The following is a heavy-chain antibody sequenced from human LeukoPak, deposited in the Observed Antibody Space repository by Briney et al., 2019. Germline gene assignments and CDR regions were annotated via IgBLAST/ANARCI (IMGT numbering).Heavy chain of an antibody. CDR2: IYTSGST. CDR3: ARSEGYDLWSGHRD. Sequence: SETLSLTCTVSSGSISSYYWSWIRQPAGKGPEWIGRIYTSGSTNYNPSLKSRVTMSVDTSKNQFSLKLSSVTAADTAVYYCARSEGYDLWSGHRDWGQGTLVTVSS. J-gene: IGHJ4*02. D-gene: IGHD3-3*01. CDR1: SGSISSYY. V-gene: IGHV4-4*07.